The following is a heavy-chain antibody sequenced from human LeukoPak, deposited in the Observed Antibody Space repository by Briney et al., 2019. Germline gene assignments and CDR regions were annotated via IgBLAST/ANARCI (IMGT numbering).Heavy chain of an antibody. CDR1: GYTFTSYY. V-gene: IGHV1-46*01. CDR2: INPSGGST. Sequence: ASVKVSCKASGYTFTSYYMHWVRQAPGQGLEWMGIINPSGGSTSYAQKFQGRVTMTRDTSTSTVYMELSSLRSEDTAVYYCARDREAYCGGDCYSPDYWGQGTLVTASS. CDR3: ARDREAYCGGDCYSPDY. D-gene: IGHD2-21*02. J-gene: IGHJ4*02.